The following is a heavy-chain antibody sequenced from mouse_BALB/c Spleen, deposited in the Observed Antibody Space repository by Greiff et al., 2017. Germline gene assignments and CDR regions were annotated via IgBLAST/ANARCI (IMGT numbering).Heavy chain of an antibody. CDR1: GYTFTSYV. J-gene: IGHJ3*01. V-gene: IGHV1-14*01. CDR2: INPYNDGT. CDR3: ERGFAY. Sequence: EVQGVESGPELVKPGASVKMSCKASGYTFTSYVMHWVKQKPGQGLEWIGYINPYNDGTKYNEKFKGKATLTSDKSSSTAYMELSSLTSEDSAVYYCERGFAYWGQGTLVTVSA.